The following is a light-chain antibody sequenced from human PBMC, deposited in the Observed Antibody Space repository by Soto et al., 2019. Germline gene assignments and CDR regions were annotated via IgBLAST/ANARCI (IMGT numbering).Light chain of an antibody. J-gene: IGKJ5*01. CDR1: QSLLYNNTYNY. Sequence: EIVMTQSPLTLPVTPGEPASISCRSSQSLLYNNTYNYLDWYVQKPGQSPQLLIYFGSNRAPGVPDRFSGSGSGTDFTLKLNRVEAEDVGTYYCMQALQSLTFGQGTRLEIK. CDR3: MQALQSLT. V-gene: IGKV2-28*01. CDR2: FGS.